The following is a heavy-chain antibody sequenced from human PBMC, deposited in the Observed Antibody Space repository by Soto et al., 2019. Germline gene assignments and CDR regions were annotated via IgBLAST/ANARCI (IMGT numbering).Heavy chain of an antibody. V-gene: IGHV5-51*01. CDR1: GDSFTGFW. CDR3: ARQHPLDSRVWYT. CDR2: IYPRDSDT. Sequence: PGESLKISCKVSGDSFTGFWIGWVRQMPGKGLEWLGSIYPRDSDTRYSPSFQDQVTISADKSLSTAYLQWNSLQASDTAIYYCARQHPLDSRVWYTWGQGTLVTVSS. D-gene: IGHD6-19*01. J-gene: IGHJ4*02.